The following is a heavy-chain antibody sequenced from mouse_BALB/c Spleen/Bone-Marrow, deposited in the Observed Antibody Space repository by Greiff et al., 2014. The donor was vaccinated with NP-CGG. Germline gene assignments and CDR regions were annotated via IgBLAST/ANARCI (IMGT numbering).Heavy chain of an antibody. CDR2: IDPANGNT. D-gene: IGHD1-1*01. V-gene: IGHV14-3*02. CDR1: GFNIKDTY. J-gene: IGHJ2*01. CDR3: AYCSSYDYFDY. Sequence: VQLQQPGAELVKPGASVKLSCTASGFNIKDTYMHWVKQRPEQGLEWIGRIDPANGNTKYDPKFQGKATITADTSSNTAYLQLSSLTSEDTAVYYCAYCSSYDYFDYWGQGTTLTVSS.